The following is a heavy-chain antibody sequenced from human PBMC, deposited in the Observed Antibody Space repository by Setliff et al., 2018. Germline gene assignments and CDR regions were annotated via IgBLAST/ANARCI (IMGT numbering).Heavy chain of an antibody. J-gene: IGHJ4*01. D-gene: IGHD3-22*01. CDR1: GYTFTSYY. V-gene: IGHV1-24*01. CDR2: FNPEDDEI. CDR3: ATKDYDTSGYYRPFGF. Sequence: ASVKVSCKASGYTFTSYYMYWVRQAPGKGLEWMGSFNPEDDEIIHAQEFLGRVTMTEDTSTDTAYMELSSLRSEDTAVYYCATKDYDTSGYYRPFGFWGQGTLVTVSS.